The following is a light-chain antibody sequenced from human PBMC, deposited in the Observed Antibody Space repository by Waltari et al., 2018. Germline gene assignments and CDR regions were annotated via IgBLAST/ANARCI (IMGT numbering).Light chain of an antibody. V-gene: IGKV3-15*01. J-gene: IGKJ4*01. CDR2: GAS. CDR1: QSVSSN. CDR3: HQHNSWPPLS. Sequence: EIVMTQSPATMSVSPGERATRPCRASQSVSSNLAWYQQKPGQAPRLLIYGASTRATGVPARFSGSGSGTDFTLTISGLQSEDYAVYFCHQHNSWPPLSFGGGTKVEIK.